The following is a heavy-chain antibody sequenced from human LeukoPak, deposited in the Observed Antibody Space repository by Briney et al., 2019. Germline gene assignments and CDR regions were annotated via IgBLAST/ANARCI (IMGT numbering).Heavy chain of an antibody. D-gene: IGHD2-2*01. Sequence: PSQTLSLTCTVSGGSISSGDYYWSWIRQPPGKGLDWIGYIYYSGTTNYNPSLKSRVTISLDTSKKQLSLKLSSVTAADTAVYYRARVSCTSTSCPGWIDPWGQGTLVTVSS. CDR1: GGSISSGDYY. J-gene: IGHJ5*02. CDR3: ARVSCTSTSCPGWIDP. CDR2: IYYSGTT. V-gene: IGHV4-61*08.